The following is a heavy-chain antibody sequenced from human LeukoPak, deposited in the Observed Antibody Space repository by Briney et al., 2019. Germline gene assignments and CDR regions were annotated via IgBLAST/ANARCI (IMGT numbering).Heavy chain of an antibody. CDR3: TKDYGYHYGHSDN. V-gene: IGHV3-23*01. CDR1: GFSFSNYA. Sequence: GGSLRLSCAASGFSFSNYAMHWVRQAPGKGLEWVSVISASGGTTFYADSVKGRFTISRDKSKNTLYLRMNSLRVEDTAIYNCTKDYGYHYGHSDNWGQGTLVRVSS. CDR2: ISASGGTT. D-gene: IGHD3-16*02. J-gene: IGHJ4*02.